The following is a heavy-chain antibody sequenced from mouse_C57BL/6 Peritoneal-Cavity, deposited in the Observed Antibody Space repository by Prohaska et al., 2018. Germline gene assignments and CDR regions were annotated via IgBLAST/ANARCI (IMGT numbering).Heavy chain of an antibody. CDR3: VSYSSMDY. V-gene: IGHV10-1*01. J-gene: IGHJ4*01. Sequence: EVQLVESGGGLVQPKGSLKLSCAASGIRFNTYAMNWVRQVQGKGLEWVARIRSKSNNYATYQADSVKDRFTISRDDSESMLYLQMNNLKTEDTAMYYCVSYSSMDYWGQGTSVTVSS. D-gene: IGHD2-1*01. CDR1: GIRFNTYA. CDR2: IRSKSNNYAT.